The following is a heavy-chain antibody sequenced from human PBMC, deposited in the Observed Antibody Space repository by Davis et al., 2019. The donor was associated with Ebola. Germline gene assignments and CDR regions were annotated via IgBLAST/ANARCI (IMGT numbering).Heavy chain of an antibody. J-gene: IGHJ3*02. CDR1: RVTSTTNW. CDR2: ISSSSSTI. Sequence: GESLKISCAASRVTSTTNWIHWVRQAPGKGLEWVSYISSSSSTIYYADSVKGRFTISRDNAKNSLYLQMNSLRDEDTAVYYCARDLGILWFGELLYTEEEVGAFDIWGQGTMVTVSS. V-gene: IGHV3-48*02. CDR3: ARDLGILWFGELLYTEEEVGAFDI. D-gene: IGHD3-10*01.